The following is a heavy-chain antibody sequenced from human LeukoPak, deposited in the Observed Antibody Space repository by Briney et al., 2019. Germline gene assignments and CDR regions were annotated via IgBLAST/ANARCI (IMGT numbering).Heavy chain of an antibody. CDR1: GFTFGSYG. J-gene: IGHJ4*02. V-gene: IGHV3-33*01. D-gene: IGHD5-24*01. CDR3: AREGLATIDYFDS. CDR2: IWYDGSNT. Sequence: GGSLRLSCAASGFTFGSYGMHWVRQAPGKGLEWVAVIWYDGSNTYYADSVKGRFNISRDNSKNTLFLQMNSLRAEDTAVYYCAREGLATIDYFDSWGQGTLVTVSS.